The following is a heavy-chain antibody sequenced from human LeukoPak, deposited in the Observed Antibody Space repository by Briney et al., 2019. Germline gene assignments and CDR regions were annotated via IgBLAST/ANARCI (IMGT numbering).Heavy chain of an antibody. CDR1: GFTFSSYG. CDR2: ISGSGGST. Sequence: GGSLRLSCAASGFTFSSYGMSWVRQAPGKGLEWVSAISGSGGSTYYADSVRGRFTISRDNSKNTLYLQMNSLRAEDAAVYFCAKAPVTSCRGAYCYPFDSWGQGTLVTVSS. CDR3: AKAPVTSCRGAYCYPFDS. D-gene: IGHD2-21*01. J-gene: IGHJ4*02. V-gene: IGHV3-23*01.